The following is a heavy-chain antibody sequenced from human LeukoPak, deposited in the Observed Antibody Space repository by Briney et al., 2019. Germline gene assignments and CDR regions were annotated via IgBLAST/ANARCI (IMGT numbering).Heavy chain of an antibody. J-gene: IGHJ4*02. Sequence: GASVKVSCKASGYTFTSYYMHWVRQAPGQGLEWMGIINPSGGSTSYAQKFQGRVTMTRDTSTSTVYMELSSLRSEDTAVYYCARGQHVVVVAATLDYWGQGTLVTVSS. CDR3: ARGQHVVVVAATLDY. V-gene: IGHV1-46*01. D-gene: IGHD2-15*01. CDR1: GYTFTSYY. CDR2: INPSGGST.